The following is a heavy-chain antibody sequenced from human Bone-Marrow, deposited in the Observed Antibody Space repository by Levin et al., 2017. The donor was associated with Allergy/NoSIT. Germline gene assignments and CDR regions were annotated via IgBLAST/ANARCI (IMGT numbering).Heavy chain of an antibody. J-gene: IGHJ4*02. CDR3: ARMSSGIYGDFVDW. Sequence: GGSLRLSCAASGFIFSDYWMHWVRQAPGKGLVWVSRINSGGTIIDYADSVKGRFTISRDNAKNTLFLHTNSLRPDDTAVYYCARMSSGIYGDFVDWWGQGTLVTVSS. CDR2: INSGGTII. V-gene: IGHV3-74*01. D-gene: IGHD4-17*01. CDR1: GFIFSDYW.